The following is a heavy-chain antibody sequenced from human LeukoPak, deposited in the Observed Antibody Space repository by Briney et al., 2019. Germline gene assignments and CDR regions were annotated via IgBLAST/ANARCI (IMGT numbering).Heavy chain of an antibody. J-gene: IGHJ4*02. CDR2: INHSGST. Sequence: PSETLSLTCAVYGGSFSGYYWSWIRQPPGKGLEWIGEINHSGSTNYNPSLKSRVIISVDMSKNQFSLKLSSVTAADTAVYYCARRGVYYDSSGYHYYFDYWGQGTLVTVSS. CDR3: ARRGVYYDSSGYHYYFDY. V-gene: IGHV4-34*01. D-gene: IGHD3-22*01. CDR1: GGSFSGYY.